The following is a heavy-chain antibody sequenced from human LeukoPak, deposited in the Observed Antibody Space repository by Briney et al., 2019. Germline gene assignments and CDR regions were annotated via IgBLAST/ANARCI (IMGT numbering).Heavy chain of an antibody. J-gene: IGHJ4*02. V-gene: IGHV4-39*01. Sequence: SETLSLTCTVSGGSISSSSYYWGWIRQPPGKGLEWIGSIYYSGSTYYNPSLKSRVTISVDTSKNQFSLKLSSVAAADTAVYYCARLSHYDRSGYYRRPLNYFDYWGQGTLVTVSS. CDR1: GGSISSSSYY. D-gene: IGHD3-22*01. CDR3: ARLSHYDRSGYYRRPLNYFDY. CDR2: IYYSGST.